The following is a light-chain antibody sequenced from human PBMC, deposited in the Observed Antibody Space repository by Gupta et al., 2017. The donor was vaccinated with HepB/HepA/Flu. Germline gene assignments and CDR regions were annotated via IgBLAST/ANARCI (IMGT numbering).Light chain of an antibody. CDR1: SSDVGSYNL. V-gene: IGLV2-23*02. CDR2: EVS. J-gene: IGLJ2*01. CDR3: CSYARTSSFAV. Sequence: QSALTQPASVSGSPGQSITISCTGTSSDVGSYNLVSWYQQHPGKAPKLMIYEVSKRPSGVSYRFSGSKSGNTAFLTISGLQAEDEADYYCCSYARTSSFAVFGGGTKLTVL.